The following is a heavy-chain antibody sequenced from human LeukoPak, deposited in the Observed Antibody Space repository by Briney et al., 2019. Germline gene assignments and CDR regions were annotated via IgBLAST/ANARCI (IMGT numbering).Heavy chain of an antibody. D-gene: IGHD3-3*01. CDR2: ISGSGGST. J-gene: IGHJ4*02. CDR3: AKGGLRFLEWLTPFDY. Sequence: GGSLRLSCAASGFTFSSYAMSWVRQAPGKGLEWVSAISGSGGSTYYADSVKGRFTISRDNPKNTLYLQMNSLRAEDTAVYYCAKGGLRFLEWLTPFDYWGQGTLVTVSS. CDR1: GFTFSSYA. V-gene: IGHV3-23*01.